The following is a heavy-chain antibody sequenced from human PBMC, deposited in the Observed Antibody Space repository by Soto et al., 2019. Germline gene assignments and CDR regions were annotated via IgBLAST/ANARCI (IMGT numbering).Heavy chain of an antibody. CDR1: GFTFSNAW. J-gene: IGHJ4*02. Sequence: PGGSLRLSCAASGFTFSNAWMSWVRQAPGKGLEWVGRIKSKTDGGTTDYAAPVKGRFTISRDDSKNTLYLQMNSLKTEDTAVYYCTTDGYDFWSGYPTGVFDYWGQGTLVTVSS. CDR2: IKSKTDGGTT. V-gene: IGHV3-15*01. CDR3: TTDGYDFWSGYPTGVFDY. D-gene: IGHD3-3*01.